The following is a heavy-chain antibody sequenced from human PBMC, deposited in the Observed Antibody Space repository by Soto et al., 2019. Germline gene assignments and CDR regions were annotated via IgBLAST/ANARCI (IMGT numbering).Heavy chain of an antibody. J-gene: IGHJ6*02. CDR3: ARVGIAAYYYGMDV. V-gene: IGHV1-3*01. D-gene: IGHD6-13*01. CDR2: INAGNGNT. CDR1: GYTFTSYA. Sequence: ASVQVSCKASGYTFTSYAMHWVRQAPGQRLEWMGWINAGNGNTKYSQKFQGRVTITRDTSASTAYMELSSLRSEDTAVYYCARVGIAAYYYGMDVWGQGTTVTVSS.